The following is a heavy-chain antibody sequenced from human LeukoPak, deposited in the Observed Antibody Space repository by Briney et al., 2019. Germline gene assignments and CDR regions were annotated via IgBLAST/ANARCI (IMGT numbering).Heavy chain of an antibody. CDR3: ATITGTTPY. Sequence: GGSLRLSCAASGFTFSSYGMHWVRQAPGKGLEWVAVIWYDGSNKYYADSAKGRFTISRDNSKNTLYLQMNSLRAEDTAVYYCATITGTTPYWGQGTLVTVSS. D-gene: IGHD1-7*01. CDR1: GFTFSSYG. V-gene: IGHV3-30*02. J-gene: IGHJ4*02. CDR2: IWYDGSNK.